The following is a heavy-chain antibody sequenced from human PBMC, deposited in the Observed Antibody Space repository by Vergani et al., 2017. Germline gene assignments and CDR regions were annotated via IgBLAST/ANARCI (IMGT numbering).Heavy chain of an antibody. Sequence: VQLEESGPGLVKPSETLSLTCTVSGGSFNTYYWSWIRQSPGKGLEWIGYIYSTGSTNYNPSLNSRVTMSVDTSKNQFSLKLRSVTAVDTAVYFCARVMYRDEASTGYRLEGMDIWGQGTTVTISS. V-gene: IGHV4-59*13. CDR3: ARVMYRDEASTGYRLEGMDI. D-gene: IGHD3-9*01. CDR1: GGSFNTYY. CDR2: IYSTGST. J-gene: IGHJ6*02.